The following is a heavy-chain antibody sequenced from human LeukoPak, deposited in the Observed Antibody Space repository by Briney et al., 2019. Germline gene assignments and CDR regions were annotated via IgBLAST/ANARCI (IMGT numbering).Heavy chain of an antibody. CDR1: GGSFSGYF. Sequence: SETLSLTCSVYGGSFSGYFWSWIRQPPGKGLEWIGEINHSGRTNYNPSLKSRVIISVDTSKNQISLKLSSVTAADTAVYYCARAQIRTRGFDPWGQGTLVTVSS. CDR2: INHSGRT. J-gene: IGHJ5*02. D-gene: IGHD1-1*01. V-gene: IGHV4-34*01. CDR3: ARAQIRTRGFDP.